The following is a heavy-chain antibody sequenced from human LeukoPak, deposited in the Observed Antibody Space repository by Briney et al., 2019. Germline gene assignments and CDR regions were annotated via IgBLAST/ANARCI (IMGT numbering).Heavy chain of an antibody. CDR3: ARSGGRQWYFDY. CDR2: ISSKGGST. J-gene: IGHJ4*02. D-gene: IGHD3-16*01. V-gene: IGHV3-64D*09. CDR1: GFTLRIYA. Sequence: GRCLRLSCSASGFTLRIYAMHWARQAPGTGLESVSAISSKGGSTYYADSGKSRFTISRDNSKNTLYLQMSSLRAEDTAVYYCARSGGRQWYFDYWGQGTLVTVSS.